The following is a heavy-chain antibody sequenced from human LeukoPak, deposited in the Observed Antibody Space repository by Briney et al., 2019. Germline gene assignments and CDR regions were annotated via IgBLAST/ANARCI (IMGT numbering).Heavy chain of an antibody. D-gene: IGHD2-15*01. J-gene: IGHJ4*02. CDR3: ARDPQALAPRYCSGGRCHSCFDY. CDR2: INRSGNT. Sequence: PGGSLRLSCAASGFTFSRYWMHWVRQAPGKGLEWIGEINRSGNTNYNPSLKSRVTISVDTSKNQFSLNLNSVTAADTAVYYCARDPQALAPRYCSGGRCHSCFDYWGQGTLVTVSS. V-gene: IGHV4-4*02. CDR1: GFTFSRYW.